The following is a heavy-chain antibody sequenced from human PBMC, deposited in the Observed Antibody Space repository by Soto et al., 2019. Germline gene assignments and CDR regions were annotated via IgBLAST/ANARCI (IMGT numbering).Heavy chain of an antibody. D-gene: IGHD1-20*01. CDR3: ASFHNWNYYGMDV. Sequence: SETLSLTCAVSGGSISSSNWWSWVRQPPGKGLEWIGEIYHSGSTNYNPSLKSRVTISVDKSTTQFSLKLSSVTAADTAVYYCASFHNWNYYGMDVWGQGTTVTVS. J-gene: IGHJ6*02. V-gene: IGHV4-4*02. CDR1: GGSISSSNW. CDR2: IYHSGST.